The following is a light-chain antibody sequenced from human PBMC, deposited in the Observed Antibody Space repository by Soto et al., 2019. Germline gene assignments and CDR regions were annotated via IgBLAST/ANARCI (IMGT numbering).Light chain of an antibody. CDR1: QSVSSSY. J-gene: IGKJ1*01. Sequence: EIVLTQSPGTLSLSPGERATLSCMASQSVSSSYLAWYQQKPGQAPRLLIYVASSRATGIPDRFSGSGSGTDFTLTITRLEPEDFAVYYCQQYGSSPWTFGQGTKVEIK. CDR3: QQYGSSPWT. V-gene: IGKV3-20*01. CDR2: VAS.